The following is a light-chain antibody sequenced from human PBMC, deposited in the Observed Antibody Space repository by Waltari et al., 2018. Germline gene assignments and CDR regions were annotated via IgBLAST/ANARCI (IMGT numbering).Light chain of an antibody. J-gene: IGKJ1*01. CDR2: GAS. Sequence: ETVLTQSPGTLSLSPGEGATLSCRASQSVGRSLVWYQQKPGRVPRLLIYGASIRATGIPDRFTGSGSGTDFSLTISRLEPEDSAVYYCQMYVRLPVTFGQGTKVEI. CDR1: QSVGRS. CDR3: QMYVRLPVT. V-gene: IGKV3-20*01.